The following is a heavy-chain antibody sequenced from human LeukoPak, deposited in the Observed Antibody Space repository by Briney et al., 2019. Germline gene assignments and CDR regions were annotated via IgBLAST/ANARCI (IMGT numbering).Heavy chain of an antibody. V-gene: IGHV4-34*01. CDR1: GGSFSGYY. D-gene: IGHD3-22*01. CDR2: INHSGST. J-gene: IGHJ4*02. Sequence: PSETLSLTYAVYGGSFSGYYWSWIRQPPGKGLEWIGEINHSGSTNYNPSLKSRVTISVDTSKNQFSLKLSSVTAADTAVYYCAYYYDSSGYANDYWGQGTLVTVSS. CDR3: AYYYDSSGYANDY.